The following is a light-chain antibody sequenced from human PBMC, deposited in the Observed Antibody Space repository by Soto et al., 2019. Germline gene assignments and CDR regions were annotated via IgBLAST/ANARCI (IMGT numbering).Light chain of an antibody. CDR3: SSYTTISTLVI. CDR1: SSDIGGYDY. CDR2: DVT. V-gene: IGLV2-14*01. J-gene: IGLJ2*01. Sequence: QSALTQPASVSGSPGQSITISCTGSSSDIGGYDYVSWYQQHPGKAPKLIIYDVTNRPSGVSNRFSGSKSGNTASLTISGLQAEYESDYYCSSYTTISTLVIFGGGTKRTVL.